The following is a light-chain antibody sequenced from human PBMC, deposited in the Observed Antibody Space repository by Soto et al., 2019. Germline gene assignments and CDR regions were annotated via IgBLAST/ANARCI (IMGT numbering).Light chain of an antibody. J-gene: IGKJ1*01. CDR2: AAS. CDR1: QSIISY. CDR3: QQSYSTPLT. Sequence: DIQMTQSPSSLSASVGDRVTITCRASQSIISYLNWYQQKPGKAPKLLIYAASSLQSGVPSRFGGSGSGTDFTLTISSLQPEDFATYYCQQSYSTPLTFGQGTKVDIK. V-gene: IGKV1-39*01.